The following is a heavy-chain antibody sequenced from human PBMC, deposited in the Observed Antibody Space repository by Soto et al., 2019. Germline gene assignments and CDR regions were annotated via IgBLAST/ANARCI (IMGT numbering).Heavy chain of an antibody. D-gene: IGHD5-18*01. Sequence: ASVKVSCKASGYTFTGYYMHWVRQAPGQGLEWMGWINPNSGGTNYAQKFQGRVTMTRDTSISTAYMELSRLRSDDTAVYYCAREGAMALRFDRDYYYGMDVWGQGTTVTVSS. CDR3: AREGAMALRFDRDYYYGMDV. CDR2: INPNSGGT. V-gene: IGHV1-2*02. CDR1: GYTFTGYY. J-gene: IGHJ6*02.